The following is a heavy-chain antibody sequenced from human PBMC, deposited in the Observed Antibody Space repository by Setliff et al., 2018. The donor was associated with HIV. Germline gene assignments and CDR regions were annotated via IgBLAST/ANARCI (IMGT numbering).Heavy chain of an antibody. CDR1: GYSITNGYY. D-gene: IGHD3-16*01. Sequence: SETLSLTCSVSGYSITNGYYWGWFRQSPGKGLEWIATIYQTGSIYYNPSLQNRVTLLLDMSKNQFSLKLSSVTAADTAVYYCARRLGATVFYYFDYWGQGTLVTVSS. J-gene: IGHJ4*02. V-gene: IGHV4-38-2*02. CDR3: ARRLGATVFYYFDY. CDR2: IYQTGSI.